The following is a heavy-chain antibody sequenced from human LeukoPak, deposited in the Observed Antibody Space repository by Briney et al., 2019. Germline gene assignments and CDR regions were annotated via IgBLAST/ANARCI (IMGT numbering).Heavy chain of an antibody. CDR1: GFIFRDVW. CDR3: TTDLDY. V-gene: IGHV3-15*01. Sequence: PGGSLRLSCAGSGFIFRDVWMSWVRQAPGKGPEWVGRIKSKSDGGTIDYAAPVKGRVTMSRDDSKKTFSLEMNNLKTEDTGVYYCTTDLDYWGQGTLVTVSS. J-gene: IGHJ4*02. CDR2: IKSKSDGGTI.